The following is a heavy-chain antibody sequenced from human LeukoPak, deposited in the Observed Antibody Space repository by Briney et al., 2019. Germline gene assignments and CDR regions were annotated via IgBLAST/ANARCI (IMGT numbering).Heavy chain of an antibody. V-gene: IGHV4-31*03. CDR2: IYYSGST. J-gene: IGHJ6*03. D-gene: IGHD3-3*01. Sequence: KPSETLSLTCTVSGGSISSGGYYWSWIRQHPGKGLVWIGYIYYSGSTYYNPSLKSRVTISVDTSKNQFSLKLSSVTAADTAVYYCARAHYDFWSGSPYYYYYMDVWGKGTTVTVSS. CDR3: ARAHYDFWSGSPYYYYYMDV. CDR1: GGSISSGGYY.